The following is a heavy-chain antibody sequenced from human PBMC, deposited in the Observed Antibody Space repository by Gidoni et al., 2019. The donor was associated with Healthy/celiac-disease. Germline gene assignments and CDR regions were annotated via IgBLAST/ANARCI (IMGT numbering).Heavy chain of an antibody. CDR2: ISSSSSYI. D-gene: IGHD6-6*01. J-gene: IGHJ4*02. CDR1: GFTFSSYS. CDR3: ARVYSSSSVAPLDY. Sequence: EVQLVESGGGLVKPGGSLSLPCAAPGFTFSSYSMNWVRQAPGKGLEWVSSISSSSSYIYYADSVKGRFTISRDNAKNSLYLQMNSLRAEDTAVYYCARVYSSSSVAPLDYWGQGTLVTVSS. V-gene: IGHV3-21*01.